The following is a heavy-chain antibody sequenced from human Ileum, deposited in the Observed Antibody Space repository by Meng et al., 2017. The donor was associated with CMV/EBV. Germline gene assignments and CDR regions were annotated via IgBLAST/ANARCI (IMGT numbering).Heavy chain of an antibody. CDR1: GYDFITYG. Sequence: QVQLVQSGSEFKEPGASVKVSCKTSGYDFITYGINWVREAAGQRLEWMGWIDTNTVNPTYAQDFTGRFVFSLDTSVSTAYLQISSLRAEDTAVYYCTRGAGAHSSKFDFWGRGALVTVSS. CDR3: TRGAGAHSSKFDF. D-gene: IGHD6-13*01. J-gene: IGHJ4*02. CDR2: IDTNTVNP. V-gene: IGHV7-4-1*02.